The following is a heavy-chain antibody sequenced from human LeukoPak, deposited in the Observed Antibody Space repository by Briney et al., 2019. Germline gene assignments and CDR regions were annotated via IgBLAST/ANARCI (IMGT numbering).Heavy chain of an antibody. CDR1: GGSFSGYY. D-gene: IGHD4-17*01. CDR3: ARGLRNRNDY. Sequence: SETLSLTCAVYGGSFSGYYWSWIRQPPGKGLEWIGEINHSGSTNYNPSLKSRATISVDTSKNQFSLKLSSVTAADTAVYYCARGLRNRNDYWGQGTLVTVSS. V-gene: IGHV4-34*01. J-gene: IGHJ4*02. CDR2: INHSGST.